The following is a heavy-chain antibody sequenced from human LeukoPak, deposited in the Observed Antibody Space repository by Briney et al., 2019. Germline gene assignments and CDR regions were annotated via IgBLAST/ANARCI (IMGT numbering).Heavy chain of an antibody. Sequence: SETLSLTCTVSGGSISSYYWSWIRQPPGKGLEWIGYIYYSGSTNYNPSLKSRVTISVDTSKNQFSLKLGSVTAADTAVYYCARADPFGVVSHWGQGTLVTVSS. V-gene: IGHV4-59*01. D-gene: IGHD3-3*01. CDR1: GGSISSYY. CDR2: IYYSGST. CDR3: ARADPFGVVSH. J-gene: IGHJ4*02.